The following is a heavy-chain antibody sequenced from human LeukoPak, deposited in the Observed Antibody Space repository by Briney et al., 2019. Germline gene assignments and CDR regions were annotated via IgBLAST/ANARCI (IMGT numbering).Heavy chain of an antibody. CDR3: VCPMGYKRNITMIHLDAFDI. Sequence: ASVKVSCKASGGTLSRYAISWVRQAPGQGLEWMGRIIPIFGTANYAQKFQGRVTITTDESTSTAYMELSSLRSEDTAVYYCVCPMGYKRNITMIHLDAFDIWGQGTMVTVSS. CDR1: GGTLSRYA. D-gene: IGHD3-22*01. V-gene: IGHV1-69*05. J-gene: IGHJ3*02. CDR2: IIPIFGTA.